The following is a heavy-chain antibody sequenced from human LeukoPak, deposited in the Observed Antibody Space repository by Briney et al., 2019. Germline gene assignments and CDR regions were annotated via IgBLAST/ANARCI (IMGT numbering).Heavy chain of an antibody. J-gene: IGHJ4*02. D-gene: IGHD6-19*01. CDR1: GFIFDDYA. Sequence: PGGSLRLSCEASGFIFDDYAMHWVRQAPGKGQEWVSGISWKSDSMRYADSVKGRFTVSRDNAKNSLYLEMNSLRPEDTAFYYCAKDGGRSSVLYYFESWGQGTLVTVSS. CDR2: ISWKSDSM. V-gene: IGHV3-9*01. CDR3: AKDGGRSSVLYYFES.